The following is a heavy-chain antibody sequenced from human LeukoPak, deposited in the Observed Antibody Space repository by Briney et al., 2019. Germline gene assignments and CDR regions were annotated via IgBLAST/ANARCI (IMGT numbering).Heavy chain of an antibody. D-gene: IGHD3-22*01. V-gene: IGHV4-61*02. CDR2: IYTSGST. CDR3: ARDRRDYYDSSGYYYYYYMDV. CDR1: GGSISSGSYY. J-gene: IGHJ6*03. Sequence: SETLSLTCTVSGGSISSGSYYWSWIRQPAGKGLEWIGRIYTSGSTNYNPSLKSRVTISVDTSKNQFSLKLSSVTAADTAVYYCARDRRDYYDSSGYYYYYYMDVWGKGTTVTISS.